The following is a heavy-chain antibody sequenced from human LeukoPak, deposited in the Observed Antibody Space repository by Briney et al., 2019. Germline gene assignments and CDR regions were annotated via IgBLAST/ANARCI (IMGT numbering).Heavy chain of an antibody. J-gene: IGHJ4*02. CDR3: ARVTQNSIADY. CDR1: GYTFTSYD. V-gene: IGHV1-8*03. Sequence: ASVKVSCKASGYTFTSYDINWVRQATGQGLEWMGWMDPNSGNTGYAQKFQGRVTITRNTSISTAYMELSSLRSEDTAVYYCARVTQNSIADYWGQGTLVTVSS. D-gene: IGHD2/OR15-2a*01. CDR2: MDPNSGNT.